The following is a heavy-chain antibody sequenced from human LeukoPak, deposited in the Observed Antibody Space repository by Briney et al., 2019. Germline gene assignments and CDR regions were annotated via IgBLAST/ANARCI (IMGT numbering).Heavy chain of an antibody. CDR2: ISNSGST. D-gene: IGHD4-17*01. J-gene: IGHJ4*02. Sequence: EASESLSLTCTVSGDSISSYYWSWIRQPPGKGLEWIGHISNSGSTSYNPSLKSRVTISVDTSKNQFSLRLSSVTAADTAVYYCARLLTVMYFDTWGQGTLVTVSS. CDR1: GDSISSYY. CDR3: ARLLTVMYFDT. V-gene: IGHV4-4*09.